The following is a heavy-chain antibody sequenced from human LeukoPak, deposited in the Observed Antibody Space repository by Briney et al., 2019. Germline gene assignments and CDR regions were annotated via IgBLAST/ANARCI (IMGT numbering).Heavy chain of an antibody. CDR1: GGSISSGSYY. CDR2: IYTSGST. D-gene: IGHD4/OR15-4a*01. CDR3: ARAKDNYRGNDAFDI. J-gene: IGHJ3*02. Sequence: SETLSLTCTVSGGSISSGSYYWSWIRQPAGKGLEWIGRIYTSGSTNYNPSLKSRVTISVDTSKNQFSLKLSSVTAADTAVYYCARAKDNYRGNDAFDIWGQGTMVTVSS. V-gene: IGHV4-61*02.